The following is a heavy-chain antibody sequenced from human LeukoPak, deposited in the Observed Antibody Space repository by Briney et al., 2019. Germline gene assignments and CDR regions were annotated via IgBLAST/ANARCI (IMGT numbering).Heavy chain of an antibody. D-gene: IGHD2-2*01. V-gene: IGHV4-59*01. CDR1: GGSISSYN. Sequence: PSETLSLTCTVSGGSISSYNWSWIRQPPGKELEWIGYIYYMGSTNYNPSLKSRVTISVDTSKNQFSLKLSSVTAADTAVYYCARETGVCSSTSCYSRTYGMDVWGQGTTVTVSS. CDR2: IYYMGST. J-gene: IGHJ6*02. CDR3: ARETGVCSSTSCYSRTYGMDV.